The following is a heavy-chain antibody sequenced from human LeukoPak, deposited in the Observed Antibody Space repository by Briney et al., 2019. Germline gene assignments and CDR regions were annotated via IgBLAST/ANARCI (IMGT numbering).Heavy chain of an antibody. V-gene: IGHV3-30*02. CDR3: ARGGNMITNPLRRFDY. CDR2: IESDGSNK. Sequence: GGSLRLSCAASGFTFSSYDMHWVRQAPGKGLEWVAFIESDGSNKFYAESVQGRFTISRDNSKNTLYLQMNSLRAEDTAVYYCARGGNMITNPLRRFDYWGQGTLVTVSS. J-gene: IGHJ4*02. CDR1: GFTFSSYD. D-gene: IGHD3-22*01.